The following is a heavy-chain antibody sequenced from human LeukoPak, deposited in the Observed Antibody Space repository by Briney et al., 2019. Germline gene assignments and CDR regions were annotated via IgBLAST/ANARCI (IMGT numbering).Heavy chain of an antibody. Sequence: WASVKVSCKASGYTFTGYYMHWVRQAPGQGLEWMGWINPNSGGTNYAQKFQGRVTMTRDTSISTAYMELSRLRSDDTAVYYCARGSSSIAVAPGGYWGQGTLVTVSS. CDR2: INPNSGGT. V-gene: IGHV1-2*02. D-gene: IGHD6-19*01. CDR1: GYTFTGYY. J-gene: IGHJ4*02. CDR3: ARGSSSIAVAPGGY.